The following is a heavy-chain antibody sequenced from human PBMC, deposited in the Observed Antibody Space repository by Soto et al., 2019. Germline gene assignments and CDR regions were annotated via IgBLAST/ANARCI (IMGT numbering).Heavy chain of an antibody. CDR1: GGIFSSYA. CDR3: ERGGSAYVWFNEC. Sequence: QEQLVQSGAEVKKPGSSVKVSCKASGGIFSSYAISWVRQAPGQGLEWMGGIIPIFGTANYAQKFQCRVTITADESTNTAYIDLGSLKSEDTAIDYCERGGSAYVWFNECWGQGTLVTVSS. CDR2: IIPIFGTA. D-gene: IGHD3-22*01. J-gene: IGHJ4*02. V-gene: IGHV1-69*01.